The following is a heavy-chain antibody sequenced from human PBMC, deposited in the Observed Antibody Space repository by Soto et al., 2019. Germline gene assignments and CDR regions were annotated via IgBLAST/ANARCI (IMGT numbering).Heavy chain of an antibody. CDR2: IYYSGTT. V-gene: IGHV4-34*11. CDR3: ARSQRGRTAFTFDY. CDR1: GGSFSGYY. D-gene: IGHD3-16*01. J-gene: IGHJ4*02. Sequence: SETLSLTCAVYGGSFSGYYWSWIRQPPGKGLEWIGYIYYSGTTNYNSYLKSRLSLSVDMSKNQFSLKLASVTAADTAVYFCARSQRGRTAFTFDYWGQGALVTVSS.